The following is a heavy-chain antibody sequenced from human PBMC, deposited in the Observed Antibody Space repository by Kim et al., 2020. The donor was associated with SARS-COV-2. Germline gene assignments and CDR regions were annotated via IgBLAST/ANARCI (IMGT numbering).Heavy chain of an antibody. V-gene: IGHV2-5*01. J-gene: IGHJ6*02. D-gene: IGHD2-2*01. CDR3: AHSTSTIYYYGMDV. Sequence: YSPSLKSRLTLTKDTSKNQVVLTMTNMDPVDTATYYCAHSTSTIYYYGMDVWGQGTTVTVSS.